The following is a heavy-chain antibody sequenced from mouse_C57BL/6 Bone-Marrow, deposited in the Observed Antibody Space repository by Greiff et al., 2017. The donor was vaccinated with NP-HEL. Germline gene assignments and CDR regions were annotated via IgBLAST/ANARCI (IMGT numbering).Heavy chain of an antibody. CDR1: GFPITSGYY. Sequence: QVQLQQSGPGLVKPSQSLFLTCSITGFPITSGYYWIWIRQSPGKPLEWMGYITHSGETFYNPSLQSPISITRETSKNQFFLQLNSVTTEDTAMYYCAGDAVYDYDEGDYWGQGTTLTVSS. J-gene: IGHJ2*01. CDR2: ITHSGET. CDR3: AGDAVYDYDEGDY. V-gene: IGHV12-3*01. D-gene: IGHD2-4*01.